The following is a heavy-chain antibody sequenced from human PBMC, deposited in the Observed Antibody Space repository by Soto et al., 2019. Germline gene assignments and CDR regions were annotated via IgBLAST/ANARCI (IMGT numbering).Heavy chain of an antibody. CDR1: DGSGYGYD. CDR3: ARLPHAGEGSWHAYYSGLDV. D-gene: IGHD3-16*01. J-gene: IGHJ6*02. CDR2: VSHSGST. Sequence: SGSLSLSSGINDGSGYGYDWAWLRQAPGRGLEWIGEVSHSGSTNYSPSLKSRVSISIDRSKKQFSLRLISVTAADTAVYYCARLPHAGEGSWHAYYSGLDVWCHGTMVTVSS. V-gene: IGHV4-34*01.